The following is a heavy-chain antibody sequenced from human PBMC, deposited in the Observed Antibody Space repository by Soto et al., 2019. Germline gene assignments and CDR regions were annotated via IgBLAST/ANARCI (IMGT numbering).Heavy chain of an antibody. V-gene: IGHV4-4*07. J-gene: IGHJ6*02. CDR1: GGSISSYY. Sequence: QVQLQESGPGLVKPSETLSLTCTVSGGSISSYYWSWIRQPAGKGLEWIGRIYTSGSTNYNPSLKSGVTMSVDTSKNQFSLKLSSVTAADTAVYYCARVRAWLGPSNSVGPYGMDVWGQGTTVTVSS. CDR2: IYTSGST. D-gene: IGHD6-19*01. CDR3: ARVRAWLGPSNSVGPYGMDV.